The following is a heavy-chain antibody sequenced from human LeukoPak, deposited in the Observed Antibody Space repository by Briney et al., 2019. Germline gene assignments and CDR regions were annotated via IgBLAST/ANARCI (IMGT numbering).Heavy chain of an antibody. J-gene: IGHJ4*02. Sequence: GGSLRLSCAASGFTFSSYSANWVRQAPGKRLEWVSSIGSSSSYIYYADSVKGRFTISRDNAKNSLYLQMNSLRAEDTAVYYCARGGRWLPDYWGQGTLVTVSS. V-gene: IGHV3-21*01. CDR1: GFTFSSYS. CDR3: ARGGRWLPDY. D-gene: IGHD5-24*01. CDR2: IGSSSSYI.